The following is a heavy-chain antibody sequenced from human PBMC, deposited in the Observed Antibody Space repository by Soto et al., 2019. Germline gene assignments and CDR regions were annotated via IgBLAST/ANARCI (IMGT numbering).Heavy chain of an antibody. CDR1: GGSISSGDYY. V-gene: IGHV4-30-4*01. D-gene: IGHD2-2*01. CDR3: ARVVVPAVGFDP. Sequence: SETLSLTCTVSGGSISSGDYYWSWIRQPPWKGLEWIGYIYYSGSTYYNPSLKSRVTISVDTSKNQFSLKLSSVTAADTAVYYCARVVVPAVGFDPWGQGXLVTVYS. J-gene: IGHJ5*02. CDR2: IYYSGST.